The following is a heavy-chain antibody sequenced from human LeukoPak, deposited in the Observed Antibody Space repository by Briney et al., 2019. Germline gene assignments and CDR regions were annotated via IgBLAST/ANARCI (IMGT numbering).Heavy chain of an antibody. Sequence: ASVKVSCKVSGYTLTELFMHWVRQAPGKGLEWMGGFDPEDGETIYAQKFQGRVTMTEDTSTDTAYMELSSLRSEDTAVYYCATDTYDSSGPDYWGQGTLVTVSS. V-gene: IGHV1-24*01. CDR3: ATDTYDSSGPDY. CDR1: GYTLTELF. D-gene: IGHD3-22*01. J-gene: IGHJ4*02. CDR2: FDPEDGET.